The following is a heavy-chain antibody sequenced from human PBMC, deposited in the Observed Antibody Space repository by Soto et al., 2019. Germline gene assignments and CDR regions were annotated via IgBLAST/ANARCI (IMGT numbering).Heavy chain of an antibody. J-gene: IGHJ4*02. D-gene: IGHD6-19*01. Sequence: EVQLVESGGGLIQPGGSLRLSCAASGFTVSSKYMTWVRQAPGKGLEWVSVIYGGGTTYYGDSVKGRFTISRDNSKNTLYLQVNSLTAEDTAVYYCVQTTGWPGFDFWGQGTLVTVSS. V-gene: IGHV3-53*01. CDR2: IYGGGTT. CDR1: GFTVSSKY. CDR3: VQTTGWPGFDF.